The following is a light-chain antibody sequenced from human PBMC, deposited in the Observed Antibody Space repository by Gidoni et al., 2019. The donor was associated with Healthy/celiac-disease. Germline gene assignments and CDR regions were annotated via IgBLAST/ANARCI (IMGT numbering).Light chain of an antibody. Sequence: ESVLTQSPATLSLYPGERATRSCRASQSFSSYLAWYPQKPGQAPRLLIDAASNRATGIPAMFSGSGSGTDFTLTISSLEPEDFAVYYCQQRSNWPMYTFGQGTKLEIK. CDR2: AAS. V-gene: IGKV3-11*01. CDR1: QSFSSY. CDR3: QQRSNWPMYT. J-gene: IGKJ2*01.